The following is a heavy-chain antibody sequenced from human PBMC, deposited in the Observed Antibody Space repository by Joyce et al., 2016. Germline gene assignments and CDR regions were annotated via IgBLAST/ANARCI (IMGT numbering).Heavy chain of an antibody. J-gene: IGHJ3*01. V-gene: IGHV3-64*02. CDR3: ARYHDAFDV. CDR1: GFTFSGYA. D-gene: IGHD2-2*01. Sequence: EVQLVESGEGLVQPGGSLRLSCVASGFTFSGYAMHWVRPAPGKGLEFVSGISTNGDITYYGDSVRGRFTISRDNSKNTLYLQMGSLRAEDMAVYYCARYHDAFDVWGQGTMVTVAS. CDR2: ISTNGDIT.